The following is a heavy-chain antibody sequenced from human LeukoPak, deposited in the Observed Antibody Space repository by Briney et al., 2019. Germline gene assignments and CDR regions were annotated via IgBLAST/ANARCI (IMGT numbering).Heavy chain of an antibody. CDR2: IYPGDSDT. CDR3: ARPMYYYGWGSYAFDI. V-gene: IGHV5-51*01. D-gene: IGHD3-10*01. J-gene: IGHJ3*02. Sequence: GESLKISCKGSGYRFTSYSISWVRQMPGKGLEWMGIIYPGDSDTRYSPSFQGQVTISADKSISTAYLQWSSLKALDTAMYSCARPMYYYGWGSYAFDIWGQGTMVTVSS. CDR1: GYRFTSYS.